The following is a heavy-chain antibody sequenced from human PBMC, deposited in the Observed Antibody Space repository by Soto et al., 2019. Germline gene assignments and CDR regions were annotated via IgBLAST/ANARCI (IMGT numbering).Heavy chain of an antibody. Sequence: EVQLVESGGGLVQPGGSLRLSCAASGFTFSNYWMHWVRQAPGKGLVWVSRINSDGSNTNYADSVKGRFTISRDNAKNPLYLQMNSLRAGDTAVYYCVWGQWEYHWGQGTLVTVSS. J-gene: IGHJ5*02. D-gene: IGHD1-26*01. CDR1: GFTFSNYW. V-gene: IGHV3-74*01. CDR2: INSDGSNT. CDR3: VWGQWEYH.